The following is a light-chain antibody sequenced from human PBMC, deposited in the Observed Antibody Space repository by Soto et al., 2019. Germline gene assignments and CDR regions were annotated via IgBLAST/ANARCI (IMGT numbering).Light chain of an antibody. Sequence: LAERGAGSECPAQSITISCTGTSSDVGGYNYVSWYQQHPGKAPKLMIYDVSNRPSGVSNRFSGSKSGNTASLTISGLQAEDEADYYCSSYTSSSTLVFGTGTKVTXL. V-gene: IGLV2-14*01. CDR3: SSYTSSSTLV. CDR2: DVS. J-gene: IGLJ1*01. CDR1: SSDVGGYNY.